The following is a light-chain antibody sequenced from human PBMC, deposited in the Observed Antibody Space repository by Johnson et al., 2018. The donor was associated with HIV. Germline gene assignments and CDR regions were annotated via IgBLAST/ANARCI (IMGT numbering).Light chain of an antibody. CDR3: GTWDSSLSVYV. Sequence: QPVLTQPPSVSAAPGQKVTISCSGNTSNIGSNSVSWYQHLPGIAPKLLVYDRNKRPSGIPDRFYGSKSGTSATLGITGLPTGDEADYYCGTWDSSLSVYVFGTGTKVTVL. CDR1: TSNIGSNS. V-gene: IGLV1-51*01. CDR2: DRN. J-gene: IGLJ1*01.